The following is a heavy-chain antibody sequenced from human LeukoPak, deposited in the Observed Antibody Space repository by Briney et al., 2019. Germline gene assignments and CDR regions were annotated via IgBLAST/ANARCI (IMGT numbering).Heavy chain of an antibody. V-gene: IGHV4-59*04. J-gene: IGHJ4*02. CDR1: GGSISSYY. CDR3: SRGSYDILTGYSTLGEF. CDR2: IYYTGST. Sequence: KPSETLSLTCTVSGGSISSYYWSWIRQPPGKGLEWIGSIYYTGSTYYNPSLKSRITILLDTSKNQISLKLSSVTAADTAVYYCSRGSYDILTGYSTLGEFWGQGTLVTVSS. D-gene: IGHD3-9*01.